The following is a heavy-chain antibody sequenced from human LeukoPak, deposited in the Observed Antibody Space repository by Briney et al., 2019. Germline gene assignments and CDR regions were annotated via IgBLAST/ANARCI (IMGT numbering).Heavy chain of an antibody. CDR3: ARARWLQLIDY. J-gene: IGHJ4*02. D-gene: IGHD5-12*01. V-gene: IGHV3-15*05. Sequence: GGSLRLSCAASGFTFSNAWMSWVRQAPGKGLEWVGRIKSKTDGGTTDYAAPVKGRFTISRDDSKNTLYLQMNSLRAEDTAVYYCARARWLQLIDYWGQGTLVTVSS. CDR2: IKSKTDGGTT. CDR1: GFTFSNAW.